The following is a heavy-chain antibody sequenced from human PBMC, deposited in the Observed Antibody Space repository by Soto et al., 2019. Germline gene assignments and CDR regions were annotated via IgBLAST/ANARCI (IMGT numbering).Heavy chain of an antibody. CDR1: GFTFSSYA. CDR2: ISGSGGST. CDR3: AKSARFLGWLSPDWYFDL. J-gene: IGHJ2*01. D-gene: IGHD3-3*01. V-gene: IGHV3-23*01. Sequence: GGSLRLSCAASGFTFSSYAMSWVRQAPGKGLEWVSAISGSGGSTYYADSVKGRFTISRDNSKNTLYLQMNSLRAEDTAVYYCAKSARFLGWLSPDWYFDLWGRGTLVTVSS.